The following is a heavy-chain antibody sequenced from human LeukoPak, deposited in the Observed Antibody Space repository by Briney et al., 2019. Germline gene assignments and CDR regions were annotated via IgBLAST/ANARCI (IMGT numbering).Heavy chain of an antibody. Sequence: SVKDSCKASGGTFSSYAISWVRQAPGQGLEWMGRIIPILGIANYAQKFQGRVTITADKSTSTAYMELSSLRSEDTAVYYCARDGNSHTDYSNHYFDYWGQGTLVTVSS. CDR2: IIPILGIA. D-gene: IGHD4-11*01. CDR1: GGTFSSYA. CDR3: ARDGNSHTDYSNHYFDY. J-gene: IGHJ4*02. V-gene: IGHV1-69*04.